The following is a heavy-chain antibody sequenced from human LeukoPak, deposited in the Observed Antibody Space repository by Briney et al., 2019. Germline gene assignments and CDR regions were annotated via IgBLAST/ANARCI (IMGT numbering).Heavy chain of an antibody. CDR1: GGTFSSYA. V-gene: IGHV1-69*13. CDR3: ARRIVGANNEFDY. CDR2: IIPIFGTA. J-gene: IGHJ4*02. Sequence: SVKVSCKASGGTFSSYAISWVRQAPGQGLEWMGGIIPIFGTANYAQKFQGRVTITADESTSTAYMELSSLRSEDTALYYCARRIVGANNEFDYWGQGTLVTVSS. D-gene: IGHD1-26*01.